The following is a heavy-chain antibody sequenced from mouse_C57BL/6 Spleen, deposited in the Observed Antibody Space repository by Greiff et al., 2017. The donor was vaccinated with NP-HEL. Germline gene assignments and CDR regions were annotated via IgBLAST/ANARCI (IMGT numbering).Heavy chain of an antibody. D-gene: IGHD3-2*02. Sequence: DVHLVESGGGLVKPGGSLKLSCAASGFTFSDYGMHWVRQAPEKGLEWVAYISSGSSTIYYADTVKGRFTISRDNAKNTLFLQMTSLRSEDTAMYYCARAIGSSGPFAYWGQGTLVTVSA. CDR1: GFTFSDYG. V-gene: IGHV5-17*01. CDR2: ISSGSSTI. J-gene: IGHJ3*01. CDR3: ARAIGSSGPFAY.